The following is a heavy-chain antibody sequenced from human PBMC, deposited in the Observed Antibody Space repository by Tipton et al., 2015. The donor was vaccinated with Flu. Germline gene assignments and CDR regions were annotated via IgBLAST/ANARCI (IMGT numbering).Heavy chain of an antibody. Sequence: LRLSCAVSGNSISSDYYWGWTRQPPGKGLEWVATIDHGGSTYYNPSLKSRVSVSLHMTENQYSLKVTSVTAADTAVYYCSGCSKGWSTTTIDYWGPGTLGTVSS. CDR2: IDHGGST. CDR1: GNSISSDYY. CDR3: SGCSKGWSTTTIDY. J-gene: IGHJ4*02. D-gene: IGHD6-19*01. V-gene: IGHV4-38-2*01.